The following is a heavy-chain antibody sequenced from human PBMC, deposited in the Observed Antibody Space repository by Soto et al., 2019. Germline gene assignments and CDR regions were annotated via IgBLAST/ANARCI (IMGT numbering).Heavy chain of an antibody. Sequence: QVQLVQSGAEVKKPGSSVKVSCKASGGTFSSYAIIWVRQAPGQGLEWMGGIIPIFGTANYAQKFQCRVTITADKSTSTAYMELSSLRYEDTAVYYCARSTRGYCSGGSCYSLGDYWGQGTLVTVSS. V-gene: IGHV1-69*06. CDR3: ARSTRGYCSGGSCYSLGDY. CDR2: IIPIFGTA. D-gene: IGHD2-15*01. J-gene: IGHJ4*02. CDR1: GGTFSSYA.